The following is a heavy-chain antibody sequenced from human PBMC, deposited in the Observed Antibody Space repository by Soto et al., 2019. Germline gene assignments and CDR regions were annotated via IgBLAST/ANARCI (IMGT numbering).Heavy chain of an antibody. V-gene: IGHV3-30*18. D-gene: IGHD6-13*01. CDR2: ISYDGSNK. Sequence: QVQLVESGGGVVQPGRSLSLSCAASGFTFSSYGMHWVRQAPGKGLEWVAVISYDGSNKYYADSVKGRFTISRDNSKNTLYLQMNSLRAEDTAVYYCAKCPPKYSSSWYGMDVWGQGTTVTVSS. CDR3: AKCPPKYSSSWYGMDV. J-gene: IGHJ6*02. CDR1: GFTFSSYG.